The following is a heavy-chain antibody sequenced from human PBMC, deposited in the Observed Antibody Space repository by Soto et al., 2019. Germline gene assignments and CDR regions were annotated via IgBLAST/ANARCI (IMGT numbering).Heavy chain of an antibody. CDR2: ISGASGTI. CDR3: ASDCGYGYGMAV. D-gene: IGHD2-15*01. CDR1: GFTFRNYN. V-gene: IGHV3-48*01. J-gene: IGHJ6*02. Sequence: EVQLVESGGGLVQPGGSLRLSCAASGFTFRNYNMNWVRQAPGKGLEWLSYISGASGTIYYADSMQGRFTISRDNAKNSLYLHMNSLRAEDTAMYFCASDCGYGYGMAVWGQGTTVTVSS.